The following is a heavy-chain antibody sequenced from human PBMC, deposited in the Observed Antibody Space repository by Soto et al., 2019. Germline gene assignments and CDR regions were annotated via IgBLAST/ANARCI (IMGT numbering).Heavy chain of an antibody. CDR2: ISAYNGNT. CDR3: ARFGYSSSWSGVTPWWYFDY. V-gene: IGHV1-18*01. Sequence: GASVKVSFKASGYTFTSYGISWVRQAPGQGLEWMGWISAYNGNTNYAQKLQGRVTMTTDTSTSTAYMELRSLRSDDTAVYYCARFGYSSSWSGVTPWWYFDYWGQGTLVTVSS. CDR1: GYTFTSYG. J-gene: IGHJ4*02. D-gene: IGHD6-13*01.